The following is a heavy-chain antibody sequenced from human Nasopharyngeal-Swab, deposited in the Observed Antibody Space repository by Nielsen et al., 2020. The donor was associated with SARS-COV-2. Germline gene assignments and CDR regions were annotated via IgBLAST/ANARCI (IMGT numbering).Heavy chain of an antibody. V-gene: IGHV3-30-3*01. CDR1: GFTFSSYA. D-gene: IGHD5-24*01. J-gene: IGHJ6*02. Sequence: GESLKISCAASGFTFSSYAMHWVRQAPGKGLEWVAVISYDGSNKYYADSVKGRFTISRDNSKNTLYLQMNSLRAEDTAVYYCAREEMATITYYYYYGMDVCGQGTTVTVSS. CDR3: AREEMATITYYYYYGMDV. CDR2: ISYDGSNK.